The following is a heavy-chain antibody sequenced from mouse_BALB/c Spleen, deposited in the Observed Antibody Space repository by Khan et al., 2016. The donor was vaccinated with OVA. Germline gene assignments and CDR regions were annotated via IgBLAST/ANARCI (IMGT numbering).Heavy chain of an antibody. CDR2: ISSGSSTI. CDR3: ARRRIYDGDYGGAMDY. J-gene: IGHJ4*01. CDR1: GFTFSSFG. Sequence: EVELVESGGGLVQPGGSRKLSCAASGFTFSSFGIHWVRQAPEKGLEWVAYISSGSSTIYYADTVKGRFTISRDNPKNTLFLQMTRRRSEDTAVYYCARRRIYDGDYGGAMDYWGQGTSVTVSS. D-gene: IGHD2-3*01. V-gene: IGHV5-17*02.